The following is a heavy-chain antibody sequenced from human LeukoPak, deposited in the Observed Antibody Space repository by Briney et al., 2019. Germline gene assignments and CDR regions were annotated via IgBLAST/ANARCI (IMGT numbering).Heavy chain of an antibody. D-gene: IGHD1-26*01. V-gene: IGHV3-23*01. CDR3: AKVEVGANDAFDI. CDR2: ISGSGGST. CDR1: GFTVSSNY. Sequence: PGGSLRLSCAASGFTVSSNYMSWVRQAPGKGLEWVSAISGSGGSTYYADSVKGRFTISRDNSKNTLYLQMNSLRAEDTAVYYCAKVEVGANDAFDIWGQGTMVTVSS. J-gene: IGHJ3*02.